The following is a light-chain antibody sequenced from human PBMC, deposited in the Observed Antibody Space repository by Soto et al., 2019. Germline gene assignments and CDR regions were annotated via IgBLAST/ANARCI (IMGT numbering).Light chain of an antibody. CDR1: QGISHY. J-gene: IGKJ1*01. Sequence: DIQMTQSPSSLSGSVGDRATITCRASQGISHYVAWYQQKPGKVPKLLIYAASTLQPGVPPRFSGSGSGTDFTLTITSLQPEDVAAYYCQKYNSVPWTFGQGTKVEIK. CDR2: AAS. V-gene: IGKV1-27*01. CDR3: QKYNSVPWT.